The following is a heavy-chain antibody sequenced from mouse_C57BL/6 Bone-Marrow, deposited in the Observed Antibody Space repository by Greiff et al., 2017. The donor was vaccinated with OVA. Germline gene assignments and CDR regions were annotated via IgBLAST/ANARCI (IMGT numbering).Heavy chain of an antibody. CDR3: ARVARYYFDY. CDR1: GYTFTSYW. Sequence: QVQLQQPGAELVRPGSSVKLSCKASGYTFTSYWMDWVKQRPGQGLEWIGNIYPSDSETHYNQKFKDKATLTVDKSSSTAYMQLSSLTSEDSVVYYCARVARYYFDYWGQGTTLTVSS. V-gene: IGHV1-61*01. CDR2: IYPSDSET. J-gene: IGHJ2*01.